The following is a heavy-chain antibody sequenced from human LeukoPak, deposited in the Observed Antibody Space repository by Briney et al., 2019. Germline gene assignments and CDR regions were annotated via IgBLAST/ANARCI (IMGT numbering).Heavy chain of an antibody. V-gene: IGHV3-21*01. CDR3: ARGSYYDFWSGCRVLDY. D-gene: IGHD3-3*01. J-gene: IGHJ4*02. CDR1: GFTFSSSA. CDR2: ISSSSSYI. Sequence: GGSLRLSCAASGFTFSSSAMNWVRQAPGKGLGWVSSISSSSSYIYYAASVKGRFTISRDNAKNSLYLQMNSLGAEDTAVYYCARGSYYDFWSGCRVLDYWGQGTLVTVSS.